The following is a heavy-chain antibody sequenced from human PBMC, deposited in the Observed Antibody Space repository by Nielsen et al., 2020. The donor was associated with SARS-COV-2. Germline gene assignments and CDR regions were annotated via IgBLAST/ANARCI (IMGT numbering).Heavy chain of an antibody. J-gene: IGHJ4*02. CDR3: AREGRKLPLDY. V-gene: IGHV3-23*01. CDR1: GFSFKNHA. CDR2: VSVSGDYT. D-gene: IGHD5-24*01. Sequence: GESLKISCAASGFSFKNHAMTWVRQTPGKGLEWVAGVSVSGDYTTYASSVKGRFTISRDNSKNTLYLQMDSLRAEDTAVYYCAREGRKLPLDYWGQGTLVTVSS.